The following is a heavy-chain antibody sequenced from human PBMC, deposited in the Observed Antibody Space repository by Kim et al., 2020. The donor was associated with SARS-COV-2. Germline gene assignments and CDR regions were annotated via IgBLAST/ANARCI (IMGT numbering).Heavy chain of an antibody. V-gene: IGHV4-31*03. Sequence: SETLSLTCTVSGGSISSGGYYWSWIRQHPGKGLEWIGYIYYSGSTYYNPSLKSRVTISVDTSKNQFSLKLSSVTAADTAVYYCARARITMIVVDAFDMWGQGTMVTVSS. CDR2: IYYSGST. CDR1: GGSISSGGYY. D-gene: IGHD3-22*01. J-gene: IGHJ3*02. CDR3: ARARITMIVVDAFDM.